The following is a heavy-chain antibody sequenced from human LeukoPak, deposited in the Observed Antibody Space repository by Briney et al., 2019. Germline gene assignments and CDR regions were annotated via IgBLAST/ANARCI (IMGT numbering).Heavy chain of an antibody. CDR3: ARVGVVPAAIPDGFDI. V-gene: IGHV3-53*05. Sequence: PGGSLRLSCAASGFTVSSNYMSWVRQAPGKGLEWVSVIYSGGSTYYADSAKGRFTISRDNSKNTLYLQMNSLTAEDTAVYYCARVGVVPAAIPDGFDIWGQGTMATVSS. J-gene: IGHJ3*02. CDR1: GFTVSSNY. D-gene: IGHD2-2*01. CDR2: IYSGGST.